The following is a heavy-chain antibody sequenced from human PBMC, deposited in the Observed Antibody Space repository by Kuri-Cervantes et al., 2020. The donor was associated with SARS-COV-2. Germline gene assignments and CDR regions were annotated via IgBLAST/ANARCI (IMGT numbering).Heavy chain of an antibody. CDR2: ISSSSSYI. CDR3: ARSGVSAATGYYYYYMDV. D-gene: IGHD1-14*01. V-gene: IGHV3-21*04. J-gene: IGHJ6*03. Sequence: GESLKISCAASGFTFSSYSMNWVRQAPGKGLEWVSSISSSSSYIYYADSMRGRFTISRDNAKNSLYLQMNSLRAEDTAVYYCARSGVSAATGYYYYYMDVWGKGTTVTVSS. CDR1: GFTFSSYS.